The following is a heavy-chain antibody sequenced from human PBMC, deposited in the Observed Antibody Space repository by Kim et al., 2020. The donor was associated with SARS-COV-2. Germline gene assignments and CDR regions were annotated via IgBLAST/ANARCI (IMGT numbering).Heavy chain of an antibody. D-gene: IGHD3-9*01. CDR1: GFTFSSYA. CDR2: ISGTTTFI. J-gene: IGHJ5*02. CDR3: AREGDDWRIWLDP. Sequence: GGSLRLSCAASGFTFSSYAMSWVRQAPGKGLEWVSSISGTTTFIHYADSVKGRFTISRDNAKNSLYLQMNSLTAEDTAVYYCAREGDDWRIWLDPCGQG. V-gene: IGHV3-21*06.